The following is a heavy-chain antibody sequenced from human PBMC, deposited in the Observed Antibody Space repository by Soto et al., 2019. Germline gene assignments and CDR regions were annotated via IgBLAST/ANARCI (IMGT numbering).Heavy chain of an antibody. V-gene: IGHV3-30-3*01. Sequence: VGSLRLSCAASGFTFSSYAMHWVRQAPGKGLEWVAVISYDGSNKYYADSVKGRFTISRDNSKNTLYLQMNSLRAEDTAVYYCARDSLIIAAAGPAYYYYYGMDVWGQGTTVTVSS. CDR3: ARDSLIIAAAGPAYYYYYGMDV. D-gene: IGHD6-13*01. CDR1: GFTFSSYA. CDR2: ISYDGSNK. J-gene: IGHJ6*02.